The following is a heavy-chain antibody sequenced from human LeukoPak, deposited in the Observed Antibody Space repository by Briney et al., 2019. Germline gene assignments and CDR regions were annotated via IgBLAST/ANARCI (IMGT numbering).Heavy chain of an antibody. Sequence: SVKVSCKASGGTFSSYAISWVRQAPGQGLEWMGGIIPISGTANYAQKFQGRVTITADESTSTAYMELSSLRSEDTAVYYCARDRIGGRGYYDSSGYYYVAFDIWGQGTMVTVSS. J-gene: IGHJ3*02. V-gene: IGHV1-69*13. CDR3: ARDRIGGRGYYDSSGYYYVAFDI. CDR1: GGTFSSYA. CDR2: IIPISGTA. D-gene: IGHD3-22*01.